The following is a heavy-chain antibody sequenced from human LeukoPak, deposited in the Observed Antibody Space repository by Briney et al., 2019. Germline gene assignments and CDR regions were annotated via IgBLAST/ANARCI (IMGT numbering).Heavy chain of an antibody. J-gene: IGHJ5*02. V-gene: IGHV4-39*07. CDR1: GGSISSGSYY. D-gene: IGHD2-2*01. CDR3: ARARDLGYCSSNSCLKYNWFDP. Sequence: SETLSLTCTVSGGSISSGSYYWGWIRQPPGKGLEWIGSIYYSGSTYYNPSLKSRVTISVNTSKNQFSLKLSSVTAADTAVYYCARARDLGYCSSNSCLKYNWFDPWGQGTLVTVSS. CDR2: IYYSGST.